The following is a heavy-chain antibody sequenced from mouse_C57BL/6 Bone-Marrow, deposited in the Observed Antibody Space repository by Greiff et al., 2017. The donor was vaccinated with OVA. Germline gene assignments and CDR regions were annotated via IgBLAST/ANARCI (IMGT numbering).Heavy chain of an antibody. CDR2: IYPGSGST. Sequence: VQLQQPGAELVKPGASVKMSCKASGYTFTSYWITWVKQRPGQGLEWIGVIYPGSGSTNYNEKFKSKATLTVDTSSSTAYMQLSSLTSEDAAVYYYARSKGLRRGHYWGQGTALTVSS. CDR1: GYTFTSYW. D-gene: IGHD2-4*01. J-gene: IGHJ2*01. V-gene: IGHV1-55*01. CDR3: ARSKGLRRGHY.